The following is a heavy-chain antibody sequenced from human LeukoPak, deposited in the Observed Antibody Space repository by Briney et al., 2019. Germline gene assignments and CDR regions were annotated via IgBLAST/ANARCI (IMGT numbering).Heavy chain of an antibody. CDR2: ICWNDDK. V-gene: IGHV2-5*01. D-gene: IGHD3-10*01. CDR1: GFSLSTRGVG. CDR3: AHSPLVRGVIIANFDY. J-gene: IGHJ4*02. Sequence: SGPTLVKPTQTLTLTCTFSGFSLSTRGVGVVWIRQPPGKALEWLGIICWNDDKRYSPSLKSRLTITKDTSKNQVVLTMTNMDPVDTATYYCAHSPLVRGVIIANFDYWGQGTLVTVSS.